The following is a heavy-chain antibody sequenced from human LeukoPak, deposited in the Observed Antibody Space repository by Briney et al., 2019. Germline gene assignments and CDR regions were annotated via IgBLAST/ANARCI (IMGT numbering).Heavy chain of an antibody. CDR3: AREITGTTLDI. D-gene: IGHD1-20*01. V-gene: IGHV4-59*01. CDR1: CGSISSYY. J-gene: IGHJ3*02. Sequence: SETLSLTCTVSCGSISSYYWSWIRQPPGKGLEWIGYIYYSGSTNYNPSLKSRVTISVDTSKNQFSLKLSSVTAADTAVYYCAREITGTTLDIWGQGTMVTVSS. CDR2: IYYSGST.